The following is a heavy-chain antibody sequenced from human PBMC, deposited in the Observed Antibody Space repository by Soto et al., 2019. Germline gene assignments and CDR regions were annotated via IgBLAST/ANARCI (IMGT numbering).Heavy chain of an antibody. CDR1: GGSISSSNW. CDR3: ASHEYPDYYYYGMDV. D-gene: IGHD2-2*01. J-gene: IGHJ6*02. Sequence: QVQLQESGPGLVKPSGTLSLTCAVSGGSISSSNWWSWVRQHPGKGLEWIGEIYHSGSTNYTPSLKSRVTITVDKSKNQCSLKLRSVTAADTAVYYCASHEYPDYYYYGMDVWGQGTTVTVSS. CDR2: IYHSGST. V-gene: IGHV4-4*02.